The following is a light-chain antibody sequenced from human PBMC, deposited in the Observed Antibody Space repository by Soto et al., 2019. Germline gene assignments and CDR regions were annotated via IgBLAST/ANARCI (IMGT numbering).Light chain of an antibody. V-gene: IGKV1-9*01. J-gene: IGKJ3*01. CDR1: QTIGNY. CDR3: QKLNIVPPSFT. CDR2: GAS. Sequence: DIQLTHAPSSLPASVGDRVAITCRASQTIGNYLAWYQQRPGKAPELLIYGASTLRTGVASRFSGSGSGTDFTLTLRSLPPEDSATYSCQKLNIVPPSFTFGPETKWIS.